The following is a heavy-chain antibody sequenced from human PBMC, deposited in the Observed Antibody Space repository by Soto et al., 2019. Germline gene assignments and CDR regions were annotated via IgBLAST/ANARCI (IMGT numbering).Heavy chain of an antibody. V-gene: IGHV1-46*03. CDR1: GYNFTSYY. J-gene: IGHJ4*02. D-gene: IGHD3-3*01. CDR2: INPSGGST. CDR3: ARDVGPTIFGVGPAYYFDY. Sequence: EASVKVSCKASGYNFTSYYMHWVRQAPGQGLEWMGIINPSGGSTSYAQKFQGRVTMTRDTSTSTVYMELSSLRSEDTAVYYCARDVGPTIFGVGPAYYFDYWGQGTLVTVSS.